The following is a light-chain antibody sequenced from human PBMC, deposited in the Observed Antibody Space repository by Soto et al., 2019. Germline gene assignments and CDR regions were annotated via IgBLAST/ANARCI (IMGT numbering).Light chain of an antibody. CDR1: SRDVGDYNY. Sequence: QSALTQPASVSGSPRQSITISCTGTSRDVGDYNYVSWYQQHPGKAPKLIIYEVSDWPSGVSLRFSGSKSGNTASLTISGLQVEDEADYFCSSYTSSSTPYVFGTGTKLTVL. CDR2: EVS. CDR3: SSYTSSSTPYV. J-gene: IGLJ1*01. V-gene: IGLV2-14*01.